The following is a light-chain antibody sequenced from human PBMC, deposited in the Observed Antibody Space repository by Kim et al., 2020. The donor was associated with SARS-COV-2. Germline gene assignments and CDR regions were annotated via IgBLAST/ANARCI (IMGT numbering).Light chain of an antibody. CDR1: SLRSNY. Sequence: SSELTQDPTVSVALGQTVRITCQGDSLRSNYASWYQQKPGRAPVLVIYDKTNRPSGIPDRFSGSSSADTASLTITGAQVEDEADYYCNSRDSSGHRVFGAGTKVTVL. J-gene: IGLJ1*01. V-gene: IGLV3-19*01. CDR3: NSRDSSGHRV. CDR2: DKT.